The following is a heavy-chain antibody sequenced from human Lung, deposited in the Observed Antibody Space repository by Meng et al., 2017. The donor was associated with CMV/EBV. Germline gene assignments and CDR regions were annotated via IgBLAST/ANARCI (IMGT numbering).Heavy chain of an antibody. J-gene: IGHJ6*02. CDR2: IRYDGSNK. D-gene: IGHD1-1*01. CDR3: AKGNGAYYYYGMDV. CDR1: GFTFSSYG. Sequence: SGFTFSSYGMHWVRKAPGQGLEWVAFIRYDGSNKYYADSVKGRFTISRDNSKNTLYLQMNSLRAEDTAVYYCAKGNGAYYYYGMDVWGQGTTVTVSS. V-gene: IGHV3-30*02.